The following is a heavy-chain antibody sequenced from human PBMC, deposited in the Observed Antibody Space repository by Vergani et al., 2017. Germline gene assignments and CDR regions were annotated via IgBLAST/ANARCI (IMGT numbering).Heavy chain of an antibody. D-gene: IGHD5-12*01. Sequence: QVQLQESGPGLVKPSQTLSLTCTVSGGSFSSGDYYCIWIRQTPGKGLECIEYIYYSGSTYSTPSLKSLVTRSVDTSKNQFSLKLSSVTAADTVVYYCARDGYSGYEVLFYPWGQGTLVTVSS. J-gene: IGHJ5*02. CDR1: GGSFSSGDYY. CDR3: ARDGYSGYEVLFYP. V-gene: IGHV4-30-4*08. CDR2: IYYSGST.